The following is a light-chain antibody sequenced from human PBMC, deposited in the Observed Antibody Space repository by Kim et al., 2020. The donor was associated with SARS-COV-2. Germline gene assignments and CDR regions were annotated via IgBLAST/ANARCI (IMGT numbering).Light chain of an antibody. CDR2: ATS. J-gene: IGLJ3*02. V-gene: IGLV1-40*01. CDR3: QSYHSSLRASWV. Sequence: TLPPPRLPTHIRAAYSLPSYQHLPYPAPTLPIYATSNPPSGLPDRFSVSKSGTSASLAITGLQAEDEADYYCQSYHSSLRASWVFGGGTQLTVL. CDR1: PTHIRAAYS.